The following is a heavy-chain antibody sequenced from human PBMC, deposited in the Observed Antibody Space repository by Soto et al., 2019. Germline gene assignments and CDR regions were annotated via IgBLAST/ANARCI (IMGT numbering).Heavy chain of an antibody. D-gene: IGHD6-25*01. CDR2: ISCDGSNK. V-gene: IGHV3-30-3*01. J-gene: IGHJ6*02. CDR3: AKDERGPYYYGMDV. CDR1: GFTFSSYA. Sequence: GGSLRLSCAASGFTFSSYAMHWVRQAPGKGLEWVAVISCDGSNKYYADSVKGRFTISRDNCKNSLYLQMNSLRTEDTALYYCAKDERGPYYYGMDVWGQGTTVTVSS.